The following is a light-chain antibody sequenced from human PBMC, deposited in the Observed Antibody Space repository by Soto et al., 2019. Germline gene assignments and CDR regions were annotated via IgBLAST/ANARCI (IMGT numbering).Light chain of an antibody. J-gene: IGKJ5*01. CDR3: QQYGSSPPVT. Sequence: EIVLTQSPGTLSLSPGERATLSCRASQSVSSSYLAWYQQKPGQAPRLLIYGASGRATGIPDRFSGSGSGPDFTLTIRSLEPEDFALYSCQQYGSSPPVTFGQGTRLEL. V-gene: IGKV3-20*01. CDR1: QSVSSSY. CDR2: GAS.